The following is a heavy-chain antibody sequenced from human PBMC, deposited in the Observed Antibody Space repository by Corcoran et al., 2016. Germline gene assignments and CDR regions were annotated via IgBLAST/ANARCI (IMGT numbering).Heavy chain of an antibody. D-gene: IGHD6-13*01. V-gene: IGHV1-69*01. CDR1: GGTFSSYA. Sequence: QVQLVQSGAEVKKPGSSVKVSCKASGGTFSSYAISWVRQAPGQGLEWMGGIIPIFGTANYAQKFQGRVTITAAESTSTAYMELSSLRSEDTAVHYCASCVYSSPYYYYGMDVWGQGTTVTVSS. CDR3: ASCVYSSPYYYYGMDV. J-gene: IGHJ6*02. CDR2: IIPIFGTA.